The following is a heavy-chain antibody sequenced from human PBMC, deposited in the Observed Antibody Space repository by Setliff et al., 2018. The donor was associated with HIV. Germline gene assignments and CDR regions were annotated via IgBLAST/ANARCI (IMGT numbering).Heavy chain of an antibody. CDR1: GGTFGIYG. D-gene: IGHD5-12*01. CDR2: TIPMFGTA. CDR3: AREGSGYDRKAFDI. V-gene: IGHV1-69*13. Sequence: GASVKVSCKASGGTFGIYGISWVRQAPGQGLEWMGGTIPMFGTANYAQKFQGRVTITADESTSTAYMELSSLRSEDTAVYYCAREGSGYDRKAFDIWGQGTMVTVSS. J-gene: IGHJ3*02.